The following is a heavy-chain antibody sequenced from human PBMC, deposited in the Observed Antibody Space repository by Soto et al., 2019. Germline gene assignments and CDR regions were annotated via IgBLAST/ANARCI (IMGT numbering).Heavy chain of an antibody. CDR1: GYTFTSYD. CDR2: MNPNSGNT. D-gene: IGHD2-2*01. CDR3: ARAGYCSSTSCYLPYYYYYYMDV. Sequence: QVQLVQSGAEVKKPGASVKVSCKASGYTFTSYDINWVRQAPGQGLEWMGCMNPNSGNTGYAQKCQGRVTMTRNTSISTAYMELSSVRSEDAAVYYCARAGYCSSTSCYLPYYYYYYMDVWGKGTTVTVSS. J-gene: IGHJ6*03. V-gene: IGHV1-8*01.